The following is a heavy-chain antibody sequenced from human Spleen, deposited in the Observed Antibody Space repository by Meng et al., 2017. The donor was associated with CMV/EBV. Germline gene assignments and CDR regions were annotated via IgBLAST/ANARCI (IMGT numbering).Heavy chain of an antibody. CDR3: AREGSSSYYFDY. CDR2: ISSSSSYI. D-gene: IGHD6-6*01. V-gene: IGHV3-21*01. CDR1: GFTFSSYS. Sequence: GESLKISCAASGFTFSSYSMNWVRQAPGKGLEWVSSISSSSSYIYYADSVKGRFTISRDNAKNSLYLQMNSLRAEDTAIYYCAREGSSSYYFDYWGQGTLVTVSS. J-gene: IGHJ4*02.